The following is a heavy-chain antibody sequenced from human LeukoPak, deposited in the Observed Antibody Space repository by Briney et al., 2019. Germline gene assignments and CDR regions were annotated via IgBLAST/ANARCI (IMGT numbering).Heavy chain of an antibody. J-gene: IGHJ4*02. CDR1: GFTVSSNY. CDR3: ARDPYSSSWYIR. V-gene: IGHV3-66*01. Sequence: PGGSLRLSCAASGFTVSSNYMSWVRQAPGKGLEWVSVIYSGGSTYYADSVKGRFTISRDNSKNTLYLQMNSLRAEDTAVYYCARDPYSSSWYIRWGQGTLVTVSS. CDR2: IYSGGST. D-gene: IGHD6-13*01.